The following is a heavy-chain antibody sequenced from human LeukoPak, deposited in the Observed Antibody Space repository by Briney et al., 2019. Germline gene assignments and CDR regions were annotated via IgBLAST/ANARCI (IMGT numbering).Heavy chain of an antibody. Sequence: SETLSLTCAVYGGSFSGYYWSWIRQPPGKGLEWIGEINHSGSTNYNPSLKSRVTISVDTSKNQFSLKLSSVTAADTAVYYCARQATHDYSNEEHFDYWGQGTLVTVSS. D-gene: IGHD4-11*01. V-gene: IGHV4-34*01. J-gene: IGHJ4*02. CDR1: GGSFSGYY. CDR2: INHSGST. CDR3: ARQATHDYSNEEHFDY.